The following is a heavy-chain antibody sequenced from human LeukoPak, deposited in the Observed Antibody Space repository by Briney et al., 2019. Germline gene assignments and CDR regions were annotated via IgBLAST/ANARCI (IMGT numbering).Heavy chain of an antibody. CDR1: GGSISSSSYY. J-gene: IGHJ6*02. CDR2: IYYSGST. CDR3: ARHEEDPYYYYGMDV. V-gene: IGHV4-39*01. Sequence: SETLSLTCTVSGGSISSSSYYWGWIRQPPGKGLEWIGSIYYSGSTYYNPSLKSRVTISVDTSKNQFSLKLSSVTAADTAVYYCARHEEDPYYYYGMDVWGQGTTVTVS.